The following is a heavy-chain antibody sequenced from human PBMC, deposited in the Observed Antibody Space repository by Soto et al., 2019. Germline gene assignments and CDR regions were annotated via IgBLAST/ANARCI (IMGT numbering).Heavy chain of an antibody. V-gene: IGHV1-24*01. CDR3: ATDRYSRGDYYYGMDV. CDR2: FDPEDGET. Sequence: ASVKVSCKVSGYTLTELSMHWVRQAPGKGLEWMGGFDPEDGETIYAQKFQGRVTMTKDTSTDTAYMELSSLRSEDTAVYYCATDRYSRGDYYYGMDVWGQGTTVTVSS. CDR1: GYTLTELS. D-gene: IGHD6-13*01. J-gene: IGHJ6*02.